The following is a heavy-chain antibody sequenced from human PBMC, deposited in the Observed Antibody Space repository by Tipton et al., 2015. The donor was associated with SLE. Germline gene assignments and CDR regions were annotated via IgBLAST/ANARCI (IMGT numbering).Heavy chain of an antibody. Sequence: TLSLTCTVSSGSVSSGAYYWSWIRQHPGKGLEWIGYVFSSGTTYYNPSLKGRFSLSLDTSQNQLSLKLSSVTSADTAVYYCARYFYDSSGVCLFDFWDQGTLVTVSS. CDR1: SGSVSSGAYY. CDR3: ARYFYDSSGVCLFDF. V-gene: IGHV4-31*03. CDR2: VFSSGTT. J-gene: IGHJ4*02. D-gene: IGHD3-22*01.